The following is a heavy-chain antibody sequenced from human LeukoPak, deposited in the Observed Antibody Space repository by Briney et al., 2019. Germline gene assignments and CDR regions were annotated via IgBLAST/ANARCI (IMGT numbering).Heavy chain of an antibody. V-gene: IGHV4-59*12. CDR3: ARELSSTSRYYYYYMDV. CDR1: GGSISSYY. CDR2: IYYSGST. J-gene: IGHJ6*03. Sequence: SETLSLTCTVSGGSISSYYWSWIRQPPGKGLEWIGYIYYSGSTYYNPSLKSRVTISVDTSKNQFSLKLSSVTAADTAVYYCARELSSTSRYYYYYMDVWGKGTTVTVSS. D-gene: IGHD2-2*01.